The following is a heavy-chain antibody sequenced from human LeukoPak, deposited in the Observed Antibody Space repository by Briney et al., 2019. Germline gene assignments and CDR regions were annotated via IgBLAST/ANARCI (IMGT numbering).Heavy chain of an antibody. Sequence: GGSLRLSCAASEFTFSSYSMNRVRQAPGKGLEWVSSISSSSSYIYYADSVKGRFTISRDNAKNSLYLQMNSLRAEDTAVYYCARGGNSAKNDYWGQGTLVTVST. CDR3: ARGGNSAKNDY. J-gene: IGHJ4*02. CDR2: ISSSSSYI. D-gene: IGHD4-23*01. CDR1: EFTFSSYS. V-gene: IGHV3-21*01.